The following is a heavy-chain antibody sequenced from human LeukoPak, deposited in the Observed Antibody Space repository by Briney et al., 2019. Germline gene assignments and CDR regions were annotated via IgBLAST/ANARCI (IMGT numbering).Heavy chain of an antibody. Sequence: PGGSLRLSCAASGFTFSSYWMSWVRQVPGKGLEWVANIKQDGSEKYYVDSVKGRFTISRDNPKNSLYLQMNSLRAEDTAVYYCARDWGTASNWFDPWGQGTLVTVSS. CDR1: GFTFSSYW. D-gene: IGHD1/OR15-1a*01. CDR3: ARDWGTASNWFDP. V-gene: IGHV3-7*01. CDR2: IKQDGSEK. J-gene: IGHJ5*02.